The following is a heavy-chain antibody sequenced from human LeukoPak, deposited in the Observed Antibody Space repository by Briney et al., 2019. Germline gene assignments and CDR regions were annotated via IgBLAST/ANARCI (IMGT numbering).Heavy chain of an antibody. Sequence: SVKVSCKASGGTFSSHAISWVRQAPGQGLEWMGGIIPIFGTANYAQKFQGRVTITADESTSTAYMELSSLRSEDTAVYYCARSMVPNSYYYYGMDVWGKGTTVTVSS. V-gene: IGHV1-69*01. D-gene: IGHD3-10*01. CDR3: ARSMVPNSYYYYGMDV. CDR1: GGTFSSHA. J-gene: IGHJ6*04. CDR2: IIPIFGTA.